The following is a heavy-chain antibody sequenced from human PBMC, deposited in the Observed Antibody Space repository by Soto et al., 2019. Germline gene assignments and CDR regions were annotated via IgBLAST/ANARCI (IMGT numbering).Heavy chain of an antibody. CDR3: ARADYIWGSYRRYYFDY. J-gene: IGHJ4*02. D-gene: IGHD3-16*02. V-gene: IGHV3-74*01. Sequence: PGGSLRLSCAASGFTFSSYWMHWVRQAPGKGLVWVSRINSDGSSTSYADSVKGRFTISRDNAKNTLYLQMNSLRAEDTAVYYCARADYIWGSYRRYYFDYWGQGTLVTVSS. CDR1: GFTFSSYW. CDR2: INSDGSST.